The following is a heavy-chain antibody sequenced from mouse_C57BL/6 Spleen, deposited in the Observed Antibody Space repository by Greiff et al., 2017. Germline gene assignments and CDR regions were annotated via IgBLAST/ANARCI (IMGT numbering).Heavy chain of an antibody. CDR2: INPNNGGT. CDR1: GYTFTDYN. J-gene: IGHJ1*03. D-gene: IGHD1-1*01. V-gene: IGHV1-22*01. Sequence: VQLQQSGPELVKPGASVKMSCKASGYTFTDYNMHWVKQSHGKSLEWIGYINPNNGGTSYNQKFKGKATLTVNKSSSTAYMELRSLTSEDSAVYYCARHYYGSAGYFDVWGTGTTVTVSS. CDR3: ARHYYGSAGYFDV.